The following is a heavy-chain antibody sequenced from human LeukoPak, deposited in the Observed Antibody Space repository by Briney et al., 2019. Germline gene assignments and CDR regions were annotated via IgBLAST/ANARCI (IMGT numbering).Heavy chain of an antibody. CDR1: GYTFTGYY. Sequence: GASVKVSCKASGYTFTGYYMHWVRQAPGQGLEWMGWINPNNGGTNYAQKFQGRVTMARDTPISTAYMELSRLRSDDTAVYYCARSGAGPDAFDIWGQGTVVTVSS. CDR3: ARSGAGPDAFDI. J-gene: IGHJ3*02. CDR2: INPNNGGT. D-gene: IGHD1-26*01. V-gene: IGHV1-2*02.